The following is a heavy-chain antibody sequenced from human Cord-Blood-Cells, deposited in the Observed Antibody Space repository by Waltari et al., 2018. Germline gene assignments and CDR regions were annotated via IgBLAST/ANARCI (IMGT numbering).Heavy chain of an antibody. J-gene: IGHJ4*02. CDR3: AGVGSGSYYSDY. Sequence: VQLVQSGAEVKKPGSSVKVSCKASGGTFSSYAISWVRQDPGQGLEWMGGIIPIFGTANYAKKFQGRVTITADESTSTAYMELSSLRAEDTAVYYCAGVGSGSYYSDYWGQGTLVTVSS. D-gene: IGHD1-26*01. CDR2: IIPIFGTA. CDR1: GGTFSSYA. V-gene: IGHV1-69*12.